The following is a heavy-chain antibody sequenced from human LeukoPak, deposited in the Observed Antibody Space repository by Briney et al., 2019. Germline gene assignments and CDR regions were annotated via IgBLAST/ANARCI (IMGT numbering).Heavy chain of an antibody. CDR1: GGSFSGYY. J-gene: IGHJ4*02. D-gene: IGHD6-13*01. V-gene: IGHV4-34*01. Sequence: NPSETLSLTCAVYGGSFSGYYWSWLRQPPGKGLEWIGEINHSGSTNYNPSLKGQVTISVDTSKNQFSLKLISVTAADTAVYYCARSGIAAAGTIDYWGQGTLVTVSS. CDR3: ARSGIAAAGTIDY. CDR2: INHSGST.